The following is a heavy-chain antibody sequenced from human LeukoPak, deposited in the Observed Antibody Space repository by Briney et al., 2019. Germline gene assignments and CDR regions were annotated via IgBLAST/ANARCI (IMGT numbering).Heavy chain of an antibody. CDR2: VSDSRDV. D-gene: IGHD5-18*01. V-gene: IGHV3-69-1*01. J-gene: IGHJ4*02. CDR1: GFTFSNAW. Sequence: GGSLRLSCAVSGFTFSNAWMTWVRQAPGKGLEWVSTVSDSRDVHYSDSVKGRFTISRDNARNSLYLQMNSLRDEDTAVYYCTRDGLHTAHFDYWGQGTLVTVSS. CDR3: TRDGLHTAHFDY.